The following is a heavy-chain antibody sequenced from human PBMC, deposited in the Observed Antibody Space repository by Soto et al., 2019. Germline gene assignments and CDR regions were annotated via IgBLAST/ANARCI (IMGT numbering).Heavy chain of an antibody. D-gene: IGHD6-19*01. CDR1: GGSISSGGYS. CDR2: IYHSGST. Sequence: QLQLQESGSGLVKPSQTLSLTCAVSGGSISSGGYSWSWIRQPPGKGLEWIGYIYHSGSTYYNPSLRSRFPISVDRSKNQFSLKLSSVTAADTAVYYCASAGGLGAVAADYWGQGTLVTVSS. V-gene: IGHV4-30-2*01. CDR3: ASAGGLGAVAADY. J-gene: IGHJ4*02.